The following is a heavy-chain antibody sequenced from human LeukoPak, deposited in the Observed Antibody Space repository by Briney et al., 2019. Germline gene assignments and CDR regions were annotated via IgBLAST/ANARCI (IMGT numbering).Heavy chain of an antibody. Sequence: GGSLRLSCAASGFTFSSYSMNWVRQAPGKGLEWVSSISSSSSYIYYADSVKGRFTISRDDAKNSLYLQMNSLRAEDTAVYYCARGYVWGSYLLIYWGQGTLVTVSS. D-gene: IGHD3-16*02. CDR3: ARGYVWGSYLLIY. V-gene: IGHV3-21*01. J-gene: IGHJ4*02. CDR1: GFTFSSYS. CDR2: ISSSSSYI.